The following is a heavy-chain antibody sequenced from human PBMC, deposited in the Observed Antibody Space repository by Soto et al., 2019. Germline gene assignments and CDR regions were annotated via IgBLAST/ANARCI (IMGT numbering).Heavy chain of an antibody. CDR2: ISGSGGST. CDR3: AKDVPGGVFDY. D-gene: IGHD3-16*01. CDR1: GFTFSSYA. Sequence: GGSLRLSCAASGFTFSSYAMSWVHQAPGKGLEWVSAISGSGGSTYYADSVKGRFTISRDNSKNTLNLQMNSLGAEDTAVYYCAKDVPGGVFDYWGQGTLVTVSS. V-gene: IGHV3-23*01. J-gene: IGHJ4*02.